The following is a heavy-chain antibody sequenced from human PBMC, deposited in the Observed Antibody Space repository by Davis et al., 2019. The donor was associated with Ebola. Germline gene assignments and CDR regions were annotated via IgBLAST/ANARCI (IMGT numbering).Heavy chain of an antibody. CDR1: GGTFSSYA. CDR2: IIPIFGTA. V-gene: IGHV1-69*13. J-gene: IGHJ6*02. D-gene: IGHD3-10*01. Sequence: SVKVSCKASGGTFSSYAISWVRQAPGQGLEWMGEIIPIFGTANYAQKFQGRVTITADESTSTAYMELSSLRSEDTAVYYCARDASAYYGSDYGMDVWGQGTTVTVSS. CDR3: ARDASAYYGSDYGMDV.